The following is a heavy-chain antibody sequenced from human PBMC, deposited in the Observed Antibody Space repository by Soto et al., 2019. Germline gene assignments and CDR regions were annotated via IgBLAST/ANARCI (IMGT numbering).Heavy chain of an antibody. CDR2: FYYTGNT. D-gene: IGHD3-22*01. J-gene: IGHJ4*02. V-gene: IGHV4-61*01. Sequence: QVQLQESGPGLVKPSETLSLTCTVSGGSVIRGNYYWSWIRQPPGKGREWIGYFYYTGNTNYNPSLKIRVTISIDASKNQFSLRLSSVTAADTAVYYCARSMYYSDGSNYSPFDYWGQGTLVTVSS. CDR1: GGSVIRGNYY. CDR3: ARSMYYSDGSNYSPFDY.